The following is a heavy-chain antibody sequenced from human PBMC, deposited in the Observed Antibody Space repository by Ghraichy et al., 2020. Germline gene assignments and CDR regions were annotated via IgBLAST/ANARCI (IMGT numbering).Heavy chain of an antibody. D-gene: IGHD4-17*01. CDR1: GYTFTSYG. CDR2: ISAYNGNT. V-gene: IGHV1-18*01. Sequence: ASVKVSCKASGYTFTSYGISWVRQAPGQGLEWMGWISAYNGNTNYAQKLQGRVTMTTDTSPSTAYLELRSLRSDDTAVYYCARGPSSLLTVTINDYWGQGTLVTVSS. J-gene: IGHJ4*02. CDR3: ARGPSSLLTVTINDY.